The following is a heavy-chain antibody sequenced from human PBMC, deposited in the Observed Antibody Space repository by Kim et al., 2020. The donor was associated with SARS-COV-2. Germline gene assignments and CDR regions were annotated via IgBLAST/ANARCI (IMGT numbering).Heavy chain of an antibody. V-gene: IGHV4-61*01. D-gene: IGHD3-3*01. CDR2: IYYSGYT. CDR1: GGSVSSGSYF. J-gene: IGHJ4*02. Sequence: SETLSLTCTVSGGSVSSGSYFWSWIRQPPGKGLDWIGYIYYSGYTNYNPSLKIRVTMSVDTSKNQFSLKLRSVTAADTAVYYCARAPNYFWSGYPYYFDYWGQGTLVTVSS. CDR3: ARAPNYFWSGYPYYFDY.